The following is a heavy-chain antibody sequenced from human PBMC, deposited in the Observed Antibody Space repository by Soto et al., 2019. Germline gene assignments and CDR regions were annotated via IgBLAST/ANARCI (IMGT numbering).Heavy chain of an antibody. CDR1: GGSISSSNYY. CDR2: IYYSGST. J-gene: IGHJ5*02. V-gene: IGHV4-31*03. D-gene: IGHD3-10*01. Sequence: QVQLQESGPGLVKPSQTLSLTCTVSGGSISSSNYYWSWIRQHPGKGLEWIGYIYYSGSTYYNPSLKSRLTISVDTSKNQFSLKLSSVPAADTAVYYCAYYVSGKGWFDPWGQGTLVTVSS. CDR3: AYYVSGKGWFDP.